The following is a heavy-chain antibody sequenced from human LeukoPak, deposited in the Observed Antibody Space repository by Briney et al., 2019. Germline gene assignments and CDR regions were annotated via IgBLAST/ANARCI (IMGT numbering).Heavy chain of an antibody. CDR2: ISYDGSNK. CDR3: AGGIWFGELLYYYYYGMDV. V-gene: IGHV3-30*03. CDR1: GFTFSSYG. J-gene: IGHJ6*02. D-gene: IGHD3-10*01. Sequence: GRSLRLSCAASGFTFSSYGMHWVRQAQGKGLEWVAVISYDGSNKYYADSVKGRFTISRDNSKNTLYLQMNSLRAEDTAVYYCAGGIWFGELLYYYYYGMDVWGQGTTVTVSS.